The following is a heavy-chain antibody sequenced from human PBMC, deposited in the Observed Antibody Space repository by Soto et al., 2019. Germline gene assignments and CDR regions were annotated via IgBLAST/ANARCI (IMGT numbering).Heavy chain of an antibody. CDR3: ARMSYYYDSSGYPVHFDY. Sequence: SETLSLTCTVSGDSIRSYYWSWIRQPPGKGLEWIGYIYFSGSTNYNPSLKGRVTISVDTSKNQFSLKLTSVTAADTAVYYCARMSYYYDSSGYPVHFDYWGQGTLVTVSS. D-gene: IGHD3-22*01. CDR1: GDSIRSYY. J-gene: IGHJ4*02. CDR2: IYFSGST. V-gene: IGHV4-59*01.